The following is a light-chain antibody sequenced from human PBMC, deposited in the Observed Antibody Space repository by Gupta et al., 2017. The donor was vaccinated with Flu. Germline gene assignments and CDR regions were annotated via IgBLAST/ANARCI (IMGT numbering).Light chain of an antibody. J-gene: IGLJ1*01. CDR3: QSYDNTLSAWV. CDR1: RTNIGAGFD. Sequence: VTITCTGSRTNIGAGFDVHWYQHLPGTAPKVLIYGNSIRPSGVPDRFSASKSCTSASLTITGLQAEDESDYYCQSYDNTLSAWVFGTGTRVTVL. CDR2: GNS. V-gene: IGLV1-40*01.